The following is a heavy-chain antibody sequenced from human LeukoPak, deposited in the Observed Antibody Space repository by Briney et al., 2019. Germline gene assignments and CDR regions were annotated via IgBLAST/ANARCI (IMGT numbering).Heavy chain of an antibody. CDR3: AKRRGYISDDMDV. D-gene: IGHD5-18*01. CDR1: GLTFSIYA. J-gene: IGHJ6*02. Sequence: PGRSLRLSCAVSGLTFSIYAMHWVRHAPGKGPGWVALISHGGSDYYYADSVKGRFTISRDHSKHTLYLQMSSLRAEDTAIDYCAKRRGYISDDMDVWGQGTTVTVSS. CDR2: ISHGGSDY. V-gene: IGHV3-30*18.